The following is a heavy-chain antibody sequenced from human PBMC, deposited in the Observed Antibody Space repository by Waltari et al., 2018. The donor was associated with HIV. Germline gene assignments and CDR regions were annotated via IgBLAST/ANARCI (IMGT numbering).Heavy chain of an antibody. CDR3: ARSGGKGYYPAGRVDY. D-gene: IGHD3-22*01. Sequence: QVQLQESGPGLVKPSQTLSLTCTVSGGSISSGASYWSWSRQPPGKGLEWIGYIYYSGSTYYNPSLKSRVTISVDTSKNQFSLKLSSVTAADTAVYYCARSGGKGYYPAGRVDYWGQGTLVTVSS. V-gene: IGHV4-30-4*01. J-gene: IGHJ4*02. CDR2: IYYSGST. CDR1: GGSISSGASY.